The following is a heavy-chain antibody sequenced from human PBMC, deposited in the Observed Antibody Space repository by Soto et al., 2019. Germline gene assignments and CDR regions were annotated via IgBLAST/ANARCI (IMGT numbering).Heavy chain of an antibody. CDR2: INHSGST. CDR3: ARGLHDYGSGSIDY. D-gene: IGHD3-10*01. CDR1: GGSFSGYY. V-gene: IGHV4-34*01. Sequence: SETLSLTCAVYGGSFSGYYWSWIRQPPGKGLEWIGEINHSGSTNYNPSLKSRVTISVDTSKNQFSLKLSSVTAADTAVYYCARGLHDYGSGSIDYWGQGTLVTVSS. J-gene: IGHJ4*02.